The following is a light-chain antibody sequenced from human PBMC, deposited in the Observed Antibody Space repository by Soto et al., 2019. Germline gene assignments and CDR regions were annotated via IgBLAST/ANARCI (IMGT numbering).Light chain of an antibody. CDR1: SSDVGAYDY. CDR3: SSYTSSSTYV. CDR2: DVT. V-gene: IGLV2-14*01. J-gene: IGLJ1*01. Sequence: QSALTQPASVSGSPGQSIAIACTGTSSDVGAYDYVSWYQQHPGKAPKVMIYDVTNRPSGGSNRFSGSKSGNTASLTISGLQAEDEADYYCSSYTSSSTYVFGTGTKLTVL.